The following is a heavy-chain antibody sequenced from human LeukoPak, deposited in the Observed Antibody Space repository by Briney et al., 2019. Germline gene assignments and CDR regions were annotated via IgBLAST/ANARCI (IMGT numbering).Heavy chain of an antibody. V-gene: IGHV1-8*03. CDR1: GYTFTGYY. CDR3: ARGLWVDFWGGYYGNWFDP. J-gene: IGHJ5*02. D-gene: IGHD3-3*01. Sequence: GASVKVSCKASGYTFTGYYMHWVRQATGQGLEWMGWMNPNSGNTGYPQKFQGRVTITRNTSISTAYMELSSLRSEDTAVYYCARGLWVDFWGGYYGNWFDPWGQGTLVTVSS. CDR2: MNPNSGNT.